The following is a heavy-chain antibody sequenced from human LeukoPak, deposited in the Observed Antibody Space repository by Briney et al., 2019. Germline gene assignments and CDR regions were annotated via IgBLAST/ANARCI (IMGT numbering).Heavy chain of an antibody. CDR3: ATNTLKTVTSDY. V-gene: IGHV3-23*01. Sequence: GGSLRLSCAASGFTFSDYYMSWIRQAPGKGLEWVSAISGSGGSTYYADSVKGRFTISRDNSKNTLSLQMNSLRPEDTAVYYCATNTLKTVTSDYWGQGTLVTVSS. CDR1: GFTFSDYY. D-gene: IGHD4-17*01. CDR2: ISGSGGST. J-gene: IGHJ4*02.